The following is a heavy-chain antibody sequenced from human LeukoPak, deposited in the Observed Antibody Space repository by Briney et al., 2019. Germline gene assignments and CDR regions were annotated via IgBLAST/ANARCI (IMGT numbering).Heavy chain of an antibody. J-gene: IGHJ3*02. Sequence: SVKASCKASGGTFSSYAISWVRQAPGQGLEWMGRIIPILGIANYAQKFQGRVTITADKSTSTAYMELSSLRSEDTAVYYCARLSMGDAFDIWGQGTMVTVSS. CDR3: ARLSMGDAFDI. CDR1: GGTFSSYA. D-gene: IGHD2/OR15-2a*01. CDR2: IIPILGIA. V-gene: IGHV1-69*04.